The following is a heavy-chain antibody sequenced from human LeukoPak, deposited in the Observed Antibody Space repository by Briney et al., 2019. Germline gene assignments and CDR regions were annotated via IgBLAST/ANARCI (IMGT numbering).Heavy chain of an antibody. CDR1: GGSISSYY. D-gene: IGHD3-9*01. CDR3: ARRGTNYDILTGYEAQYYFDY. Sequence: SETLSLTCTVSGGSISSYYWSWIRQPPGKGLEWIGYIYYSGSTNYNHSLKSRVTISVDTSKNQFSLKLSSVTAADTAVYYCARRGTNYDILTGYEAQYYFDYWGQGTLVTVSS. CDR2: IYYSGST. J-gene: IGHJ4*02. V-gene: IGHV4-59*08.